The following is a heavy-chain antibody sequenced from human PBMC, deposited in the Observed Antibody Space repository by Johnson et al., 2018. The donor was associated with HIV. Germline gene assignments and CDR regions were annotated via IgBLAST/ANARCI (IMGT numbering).Heavy chain of an antibody. D-gene: IGHD6-19*01. Sequence: MQLVESGGGLVQPGRSLRLSCTASGFTFGDYAMNWVRQAPGKGLEWVGFIRSKPFGGTTEYAASVKGRFAISRDDSKDIAYLQMNSLKTEDTAVYYCSRGEWLVRGLAFDIWGQGTMVTVSS. CDR1: GFTFGDYA. CDR3: SRGEWLVRGLAFDI. CDR2: IRSKPFGGTT. V-gene: IGHV3-49*04. J-gene: IGHJ3*02.